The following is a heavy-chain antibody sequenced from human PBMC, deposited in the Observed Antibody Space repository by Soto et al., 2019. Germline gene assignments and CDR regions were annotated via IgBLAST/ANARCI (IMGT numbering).Heavy chain of an antibody. J-gene: IGHJ6*02. CDR2: ISAYNGNT. CDR3: ARVWVGASADGMDV. CDR1: GYTLTSYG. D-gene: IGHD1-26*01. V-gene: IGHV1-18*04. Sequence: GASVKVSCKASGYTLTSYGIIWVRQAPGQGLEWMGWISAYNGNTNYAQKLQGRVTMTTDTSTSTAYMELGSLKSDDTALYYCARVWVGASADGMDVWGQGTTVTVYS.